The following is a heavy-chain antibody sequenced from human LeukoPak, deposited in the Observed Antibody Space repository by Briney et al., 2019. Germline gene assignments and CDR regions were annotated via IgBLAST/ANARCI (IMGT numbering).Heavy chain of an antibody. CDR1: GGTFSSYA. CDR2: IVPIFGTA. Sequence: SVKVSCKASGGTFSSYAISWVRQAPGQGLEWMGGIVPIFGTANYAQKFQGRVTITADESTSTAYMELSSLRSEDTAVYYCARSGGAYCGGDCYSDYWGQGTLVTVSS. V-gene: IGHV1-69*13. D-gene: IGHD2-21*02. J-gene: IGHJ4*02. CDR3: ARSGGAYCGGDCYSDY.